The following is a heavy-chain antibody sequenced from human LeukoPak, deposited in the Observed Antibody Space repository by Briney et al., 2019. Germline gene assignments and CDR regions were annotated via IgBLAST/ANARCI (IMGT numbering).Heavy chain of an antibody. J-gene: IGHJ3*02. CDR3: ARAYYGSGSYRANAFDI. D-gene: IGHD3-10*01. CDR1: GFTFSSYG. CDR2: ISGSGGRT. V-gene: IGHV3-23*01. Sequence: GGSLRLSCAASGFTFSSYGMSWVRQAPGKGLEWVSAISGSGGRTYYADSVKGRFTISRDNSKNTLYLQMNSLRAEDTAVYYCARAYYGSGSYRANAFDIWGQGTMVTVSS.